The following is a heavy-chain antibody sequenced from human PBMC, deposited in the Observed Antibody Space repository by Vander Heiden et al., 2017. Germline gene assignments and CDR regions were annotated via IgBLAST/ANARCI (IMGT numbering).Heavy chain of an antibody. D-gene: IGHD3-3*01. Sequence: QVQLQESGPGLVKPSETLSLTCTVSGGSISSYYWSWIRQPAGKGLEWIGRIYTSGSTNYNPSRKRRVTMSVDTSKNQVSLKLSSVTAADTAVYYCARVLLLEWLYYDAFDIWGQGTMVTVSS. CDR1: GGSISSYY. J-gene: IGHJ3*02. CDR3: ARVLLLEWLYYDAFDI. V-gene: IGHV4-4*07. CDR2: IYTSGST.